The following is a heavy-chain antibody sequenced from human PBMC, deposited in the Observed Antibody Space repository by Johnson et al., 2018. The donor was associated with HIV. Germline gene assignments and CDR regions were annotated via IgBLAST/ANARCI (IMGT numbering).Heavy chain of an antibody. CDR1: GFTFSDYY. Sequence: QMQLVESGGGVVQPGRSLRLSCAASGFTFSDYYMTWIRQAPGKGLEWVSYISGSGNIIYYTDSLKGRFTISRDNAKNSLYLQMNSLRAEDTAVYYCAREATGTTNAFYMWGQGTMVTVSS. CDR2: ISGSGNII. V-gene: IGHV3-11*04. CDR3: AREATGTTNAFYM. J-gene: IGHJ3*02. D-gene: IGHD1-7*01.